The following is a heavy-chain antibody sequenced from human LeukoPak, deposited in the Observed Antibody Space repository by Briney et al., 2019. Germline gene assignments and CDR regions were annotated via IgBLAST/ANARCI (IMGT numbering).Heavy chain of an antibody. J-gene: IGHJ4*02. CDR3: ARDSGDGYNYLDY. Sequence: SVKVSCKASGGTFSSYAISWVRQAPGQGLEWMGGIIPVFGTANYAQKFQGRVTITADESTSTAYMELSSLRSEDTAVYYCARDSGDGYNYLDYWGQGTLVTVSS. D-gene: IGHD5-24*01. CDR2: IIPVFGTA. CDR1: GGTFSSYA. V-gene: IGHV1-69*01.